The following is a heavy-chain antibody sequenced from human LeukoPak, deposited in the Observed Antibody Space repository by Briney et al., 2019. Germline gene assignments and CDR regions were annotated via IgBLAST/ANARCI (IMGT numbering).Heavy chain of an antibody. D-gene: IGHD2/OR15-2a*01. Sequence: PGGSLRLSCAASGFTFSSYAMSWVRQAPGKGLEWVSAISGSGGSTYYADSVKGRFTISRDNSKNTLYLQMNGLRAEDTAVYYCAKGLTPFHAYYFDYWGQGTLVTVSS. CDR3: AKGLTPFHAYYFDY. J-gene: IGHJ4*02. CDR1: GFTFSSYA. CDR2: ISGSGGST. V-gene: IGHV3-23*01.